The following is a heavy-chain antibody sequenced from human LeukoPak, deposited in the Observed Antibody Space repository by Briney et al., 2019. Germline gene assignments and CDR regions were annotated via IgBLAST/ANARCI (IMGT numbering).Heavy chain of an antibody. Sequence: PGGSLRLSCAASGFTFSSYAVSWVRQAPGKGLEWVSAISGSGGSTYYADSVKGRFTISRDNSKNTLYLQMNSLRAEDTAVYYCASRYYDSSGYYGYYFDYWGQGTLVTVSS. V-gene: IGHV3-23*01. CDR1: GFTFSSYA. D-gene: IGHD3-22*01. CDR3: ASRYYDSSGYYGYYFDY. CDR2: ISGSGGST. J-gene: IGHJ4*02.